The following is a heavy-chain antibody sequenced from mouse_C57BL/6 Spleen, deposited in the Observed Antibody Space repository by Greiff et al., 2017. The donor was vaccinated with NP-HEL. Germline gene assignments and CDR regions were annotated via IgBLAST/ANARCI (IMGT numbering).Heavy chain of an antibody. CDR3: TRYRALWGAY. D-gene: IGHD1-1*02. J-gene: IGHJ3*01. CDR2: IDPETGGT. CDR1: GYTFTDYE. Sequence: VQLQQSGAELVRPGASVTLSCKASGYTFTDYEMHWVKQTPVHGLEWIGAIDPETGGTAYNQKFKGKAILTADKSSSTAYMELRSLTSEDSAVYYCTRYRALWGAYWGQGTLVTVSA. V-gene: IGHV1-15*01.